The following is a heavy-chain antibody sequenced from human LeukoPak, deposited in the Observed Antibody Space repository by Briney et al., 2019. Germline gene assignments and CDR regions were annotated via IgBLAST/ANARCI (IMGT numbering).Heavy chain of an antibody. J-gene: IGHJ6*03. Sequence: SETLSLTCTVSGGSISSYYWSWIRQPPGKGLEWIGCIYYSGSTNYNPSLKSRVTISVDTSKNQFSLKLSSVTAADTAVYYCARDGNDFWSGPRPYYMDVWGKGTTVTVSS. V-gene: IGHV4-59*01. CDR2: IYYSGST. CDR3: ARDGNDFWSGPRPYYMDV. D-gene: IGHD3-3*01. CDR1: GGSISSYY.